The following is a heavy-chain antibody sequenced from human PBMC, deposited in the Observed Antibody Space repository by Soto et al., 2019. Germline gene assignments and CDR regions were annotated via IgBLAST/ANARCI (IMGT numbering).Heavy chain of an antibody. V-gene: IGHV4-4*02. CDR2: IHHSGST. D-gene: IGHD1-26*01. CDR1: GGSISISNW. CDR3: ARGGYYFYMDV. J-gene: IGHJ6*03. Sequence: QVQLQESGPGLVKASETLSLTCAVSGGSISISNWWSWVRQTPGKGLEWIGQIHHSGSTNYSPSLTTRVTISVDKSKNQFPLQMNSVTAADTAVYYCARGGYYFYMDVWGKVTTVTVS.